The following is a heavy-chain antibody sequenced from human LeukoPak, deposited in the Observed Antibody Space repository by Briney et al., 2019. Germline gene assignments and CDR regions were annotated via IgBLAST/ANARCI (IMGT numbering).Heavy chain of an antibody. Sequence: PGGSLRLSCAASGFTFSSHGMNWVRQAPGKGLEWVSGIIPSGHTTYYADSVKGRFTISRDNSKNTLYLQMNSLRAEDTAVYYCANHRRGSGSSRPDYWGQGTLVTVSS. J-gene: IGHJ4*02. CDR1: GFTFSSHG. CDR3: ANHRRGSGSSRPDY. V-gene: IGHV3-23*01. D-gene: IGHD3-10*01. CDR2: IIPSGHTT.